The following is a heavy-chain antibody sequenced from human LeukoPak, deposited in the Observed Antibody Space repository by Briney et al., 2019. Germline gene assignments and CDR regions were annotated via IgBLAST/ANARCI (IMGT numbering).Heavy chain of an antibody. J-gene: IGHJ4*02. CDR3: ARDALYGSGSYCDY. Sequence: GGSLRLSCAASGFTVSSNYMSWVRQAPGKGLEWVSVIYSGGSTYYADSVKGRFTISRDNPKNTLYLQMNSLRAEDTAVYYCARDALYGSGSYCDYWGQGTLVTVSS. CDR1: GFTVSSNY. CDR2: IYSGGST. D-gene: IGHD3-10*01. V-gene: IGHV3-53*01.